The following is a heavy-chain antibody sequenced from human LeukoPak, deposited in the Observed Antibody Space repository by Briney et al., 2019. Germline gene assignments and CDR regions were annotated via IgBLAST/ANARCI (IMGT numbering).Heavy chain of an antibody. Sequence: GGSLRLSCAASGFTFSSYWMYWVRQVPGKGQECVSRINTDGSSTTYGESVKGRFTISRDNSKNTLYLQMNSLRAEDTAVYYCASPYCSSTSCYGYYYYGMDVWGQGTTVTVSS. D-gene: IGHD2-2*01. CDR1: GFTFSSYW. CDR3: ASPYCSSTSCYGYYYYGMDV. CDR2: INTDGSST. J-gene: IGHJ6*02. V-gene: IGHV3-74*01.